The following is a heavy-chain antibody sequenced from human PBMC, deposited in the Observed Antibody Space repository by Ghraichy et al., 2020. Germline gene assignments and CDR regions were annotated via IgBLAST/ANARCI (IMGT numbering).Heavy chain of an antibody. J-gene: IGHJ4*02. CDR3: ARHMRPPTGTTLVDY. V-gene: IGHV5-51*01. CDR2: IYPGDSDT. Sequence: GESLNISCKGSGYSFTSYWIGWVRQMPGKGLEWMGIIYPGDSDTRYSPSFQGQVTISADKSISTAYLQWSSLKASDTAMYYCARHMRPPTGTTLVDYWGQGTLVTVSS. CDR1: GYSFTSYW. D-gene: IGHD1-1*01.